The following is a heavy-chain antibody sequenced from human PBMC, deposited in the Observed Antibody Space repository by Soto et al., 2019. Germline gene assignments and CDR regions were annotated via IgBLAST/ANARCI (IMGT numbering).Heavy chain of an antibody. J-gene: IGHJ4*02. D-gene: IGHD2-15*01. V-gene: IGHV1-8*01. CDR2: MNPNSGNT. CDR1: GYTFNSHD. CDR3: VSGRFCSGGSCYPFDY. Sequence: QVQLVQSGAEVKKPGASVKVSCKASGYTFNSHDFNWVRQATGQGLEWMGWMNPNSGNTGYAQKFQGRVTVTRNTSISTAYMELSSLRSEDTAVYYCVSGRFCSGGSCYPFDYWGQGTLVTVSS.